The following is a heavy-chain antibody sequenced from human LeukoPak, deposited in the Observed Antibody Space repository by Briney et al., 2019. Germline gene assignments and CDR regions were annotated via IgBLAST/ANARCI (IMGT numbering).Heavy chain of an antibody. Sequence: GGSLRLSCAASGYTFSSYSMNWVRQAPGKGLEWVSSIGGSSSSIYYADSLKGRFTISRDNAKNSLYLQMNSLRAEDTAVYYCAREESEGFDYWGQGTLVTVSS. J-gene: IGHJ4*02. CDR2: IGGSSSSI. CDR3: AREESEGFDY. D-gene: IGHD1-14*01. V-gene: IGHV3-21*01. CDR1: GYTFSSYS.